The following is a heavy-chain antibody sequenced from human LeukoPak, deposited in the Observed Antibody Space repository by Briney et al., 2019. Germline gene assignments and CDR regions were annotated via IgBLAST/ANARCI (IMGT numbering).Heavy chain of an antibody. CDR2: INPNSGGT. V-gene: IGHV1-2*02. Sequence: ASVKVSCKASGYTFTGYYMHWVRQAPGQGLEWMGWINPNSGGTNYAQKFQGRVTITRNTSISTAYMELSSLRSEDTAVYYCAREWDLGAFDIWGQGTMVTVSS. D-gene: IGHD1-26*01. CDR3: AREWDLGAFDI. J-gene: IGHJ3*02. CDR1: GYTFTGYY.